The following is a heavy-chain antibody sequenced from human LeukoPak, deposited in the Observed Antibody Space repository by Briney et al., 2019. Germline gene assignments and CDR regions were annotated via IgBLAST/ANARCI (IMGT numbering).Heavy chain of an antibody. D-gene: IGHD3-22*01. V-gene: IGHV1-2*04. Sequence: ASVKVSCKAAGCSFTGYYMHLVRQAPGQGLEWMGGIKLSNDGTNYAQKFQGWVTMTRDTSISTAYMELSRLRSDDTAVYYCARGYYYDSIGYYQLGYWGQRTLVTLSS. J-gene: IGHJ4*02. CDR1: GCSFTGYY. CDR3: ARGYYYDSIGYYQLGY. CDR2: IKLSNDGT.